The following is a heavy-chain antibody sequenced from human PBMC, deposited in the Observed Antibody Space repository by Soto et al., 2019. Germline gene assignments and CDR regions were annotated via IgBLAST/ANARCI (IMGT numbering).Heavy chain of an antibody. CDR3: ARDRYYGSGSYYPYQNDAFDI. D-gene: IGHD3-10*01. CDR2: INAGNGNT. CDR1: GYTFTSYA. V-gene: IGHV1-3*01. Sequence: ASVKVSCKASGYTFTSYAMHWVRQAPGQRLEWMGWINAGNGNTKYSQKFQGRGTITRDTSASPAYMELSSLRSEDTAVYYCARDRYYGSGSYYPYQNDAFDIWGQGTTVTVSS. J-gene: IGHJ3*02.